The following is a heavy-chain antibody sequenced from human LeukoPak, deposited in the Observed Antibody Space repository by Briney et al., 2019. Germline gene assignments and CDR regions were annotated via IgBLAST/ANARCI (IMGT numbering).Heavy chain of an antibody. V-gene: IGHV3-48*03. CDR1: GFTFSSYE. D-gene: IGHD6-19*01. J-gene: IGHJ4*02. CDR2: ISSSGSTI. Sequence: GGSLRLSCAASGFTFSSYEMNWVRQAPGKGLEWVSYISSSGSTIYYADSVKGRFTISRDNAKNSLYLQMNSLRAEDTAVYYCARGGPYSSGRPNDYWGQGTLVTVSS. CDR3: ARGGPYSSGRPNDY.